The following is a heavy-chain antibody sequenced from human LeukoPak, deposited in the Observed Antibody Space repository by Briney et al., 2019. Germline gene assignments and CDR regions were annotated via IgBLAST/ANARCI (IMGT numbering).Heavy chain of an antibody. CDR1: GYTFTSYY. V-gene: IGHV1-46*01. D-gene: IGHD2-2*01. Sequence: GASVKVSRKASGYTFTSYYMHWVRQAPGQGLEWMGIINPSGGSTSYAQKFQGRVTMTRDTSTSTVYMELSSLRSEDTAVYYCARDQGYCSSTSCGGYFDYWGQGTLVTVSS. CDR2: INPSGGST. J-gene: IGHJ4*02. CDR3: ARDQGYCSSTSCGGYFDY.